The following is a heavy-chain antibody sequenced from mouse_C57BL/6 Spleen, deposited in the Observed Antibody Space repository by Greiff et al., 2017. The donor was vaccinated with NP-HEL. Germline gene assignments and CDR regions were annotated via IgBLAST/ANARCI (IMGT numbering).Heavy chain of an antibody. D-gene: IGHD2-3*01. CDR1: GYTFTSYW. J-gene: IGHJ1*03. Sequence: VQLQQSGAELVKPGASVKLSCKASGYTFTSYWMQWVKQRPGQGLEWIGEIDPSDSYTNYNQKFKGKATLTVDTSSSTAYMQLSSLTSEDSAVYYCARSDDGYFDVWGTGTTVTVSS. CDR2: IDPSDSYT. CDR3: ARSDDGYFDV. V-gene: IGHV1-50*01.